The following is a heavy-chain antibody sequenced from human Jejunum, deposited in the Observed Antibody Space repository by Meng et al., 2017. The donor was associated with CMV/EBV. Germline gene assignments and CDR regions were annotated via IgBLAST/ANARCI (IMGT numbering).Heavy chain of an antibody. CDR1: GGSINSFY. V-gene: IGHV4-4*07. Sequence: QVQLQESGPGLVKHAETLSLTCTVSGGSINSFYWSWIRQPAGKGLEWIGRIYSSGSANYNPSLKSRVTMSVDTSKNQFSLKLTSVTAADTAIYYCVRDRLYFEYWGQGTLVTASS. CDR3: VRDRLYFEY. CDR2: IYSSGSA. J-gene: IGHJ4*02.